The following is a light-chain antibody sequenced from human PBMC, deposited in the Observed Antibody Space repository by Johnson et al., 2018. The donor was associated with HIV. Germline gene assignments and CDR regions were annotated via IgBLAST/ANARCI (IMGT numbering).Light chain of an antibody. CDR2: ENN. V-gene: IGLV1-51*02. J-gene: IGLJ1*01. Sequence: QSVLTQPPSVSAAPGQKVTISCSGSSSNIGNNYVSWYQQLPGTATKLLIYENNKRPSGIPDRFSGSKSGTSATLDITGLQTGDEADYYCGTWDSSLSAGGVFGTGTKVTVL. CDR1: SSNIGNNY. CDR3: GTWDSSLSAGGV.